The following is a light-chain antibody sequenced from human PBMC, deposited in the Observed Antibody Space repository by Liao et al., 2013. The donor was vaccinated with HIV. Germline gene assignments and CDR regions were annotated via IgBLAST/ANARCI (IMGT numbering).Light chain of an antibody. V-gene: IGLV3-25*03. Sequence: SYELTQPPSVSVSPGQTARITCSGDALSKQYAYWYQQKPGQAPVLVIYKDSERPSGIPERFSGSTSGTTVTLTISGVQAEDEADYYCQTWDTGTGVFGTGTKVTVL. J-gene: IGLJ1*01. CDR3: QTWDTGTGV. CDR2: KDS. CDR1: ALSKQY.